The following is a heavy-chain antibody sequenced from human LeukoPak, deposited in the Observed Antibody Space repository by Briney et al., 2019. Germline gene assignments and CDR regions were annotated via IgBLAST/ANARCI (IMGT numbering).Heavy chain of an antibody. V-gene: IGHV4-59*01. CDR3: ARALDGYNSERYFDY. J-gene: IGHJ4*02. Sequence: PSETLSLTCTVSGGSISSYYWSWIRQPPGKGLEWIGYIYYSGSTNYNPSLKSRVTISVDTSKNQFSLKLSSVTAADTAVYYYARALDGYNSERYFDYWGQGTLVTVSS. D-gene: IGHD5-24*01. CDR1: GGSISSYY. CDR2: IYYSGST.